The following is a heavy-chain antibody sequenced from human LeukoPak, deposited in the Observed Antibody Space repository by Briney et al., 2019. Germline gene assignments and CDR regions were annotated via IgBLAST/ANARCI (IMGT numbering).Heavy chain of an antibody. V-gene: IGHV1-46*01. Sequence: ASVKVSCKASGYTFTGYYMHWVRQAPGQGLEWMGIINPSGGSTSYAQKFQGRVTMTRDMSTSTVYMELSSLRSEDTAVYYCARDFLDYGSGSYYLLPDYWGQGTLVTVSS. CDR2: INPSGGST. J-gene: IGHJ4*02. CDR3: ARDFLDYGSGSYYLLPDY. D-gene: IGHD3-10*01. CDR1: GYTFTGYY.